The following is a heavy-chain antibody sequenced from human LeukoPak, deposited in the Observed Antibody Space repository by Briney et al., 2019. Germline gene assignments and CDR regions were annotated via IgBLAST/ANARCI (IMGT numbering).Heavy chain of an antibody. CDR3: AKVGVVVGATINYYYYYMDV. Sequence: GGSLRLSCAASGFTFSSYSMNWVRQAPGKGLEWVSSISSSSSYIYYADSVKGRFTISRDNAKNSLYQQMNSLRAEDTAVYYCAKVGVVVGATINYYYYYMDVWGKGTTVTVSS. V-gene: IGHV3-21*01. D-gene: IGHD1-26*01. CDR1: GFTFSSYS. J-gene: IGHJ6*03. CDR2: ISSSSSYI.